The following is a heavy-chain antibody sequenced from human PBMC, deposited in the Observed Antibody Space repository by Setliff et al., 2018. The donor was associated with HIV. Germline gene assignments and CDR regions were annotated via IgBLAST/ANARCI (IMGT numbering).Heavy chain of an antibody. J-gene: IGHJ4*02. D-gene: IGHD3-10*01. Sequence: ASVKVSCKAFGYAFSSYGTNWLRQAPGQGLEWMGWINPGSGDTNYAQKFQGRVTMTSDTSTRTVYMELSSLTSDDTAVYFCARVLSVTMIRGAHGYWGQGTLVTVSS. V-gene: IGHV1-18*01. CDR2: INPGSGDT. CDR3: ARVLSVTMIRGAHGY. CDR1: GYAFSSYG.